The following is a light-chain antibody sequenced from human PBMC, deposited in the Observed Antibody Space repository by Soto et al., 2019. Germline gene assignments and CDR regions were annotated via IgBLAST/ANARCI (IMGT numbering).Light chain of an antibody. V-gene: IGLV2-14*01. CDR3: TSYTSNTVV. J-gene: IGLJ2*01. Sequence: QSALTQPASVSGSPGQSITISCTGTSSDVGDYNYVSWYQQHPGKAPKLMIYDVSNRPSGVSNRFSGSKSGNTASLTISGLQAEDEADYYCTSYTSNTVVFGGGTKVTVL. CDR2: DVS. CDR1: SSDVGDYNY.